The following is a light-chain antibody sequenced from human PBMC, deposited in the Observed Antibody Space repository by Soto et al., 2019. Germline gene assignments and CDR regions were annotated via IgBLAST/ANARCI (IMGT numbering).Light chain of an antibody. Sequence: TVLTQSPATLSVSPGERASLSCRASQSVSINLAWYQQKPGQAPRLLIYGASTRATGIPARFSGSGSGTEFTLTINSLQSEDFAAYYCQEYDNWPPEGTFGQGTKVEV. V-gene: IGKV3-15*01. CDR2: GAS. J-gene: IGKJ1*01. CDR1: QSVSIN. CDR3: QEYDNWPPEGT.